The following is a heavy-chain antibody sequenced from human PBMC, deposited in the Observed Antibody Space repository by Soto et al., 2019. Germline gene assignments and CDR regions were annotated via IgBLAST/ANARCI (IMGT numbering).Heavy chain of an antibody. CDR3: AGSGYYPNYFDY. Sequence: SETLSLTCTVSGGSISSYYWSWIRQPPGKGLEWIGYIYYSGSTNYNPSLKSRVTISVDTSKNQFSLKLSSVTAADTAVYYCAGSGYYPNYFDYWGQGTLVTVAS. CDR2: IYYSGST. J-gene: IGHJ4*02. CDR1: GGSISSYY. V-gene: IGHV4-59*08. D-gene: IGHD3-22*01.